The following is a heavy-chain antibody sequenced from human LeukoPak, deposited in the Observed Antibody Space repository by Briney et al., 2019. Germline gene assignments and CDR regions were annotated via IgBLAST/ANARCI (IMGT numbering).Heavy chain of an antibody. Sequence: GASVNLSCKASGYTFTCYYMHWVRQAPGQGLEWMGGIIPIFGTANYAQKFQGRVTITADKSTSTDYMELSRLRSEDTAVYYCARASYRAVTHLIYYYYYYMDVWGKGTTVTVSS. D-gene: IGHD4-17*01. CDR1: GYTFTCYY. CDR2: IIPIFGTA. J-gene: IGHJ6*03. V-gene: IGHV1-69*06. CDR3: ARASYRAVTHLIYYYYYYMDV.